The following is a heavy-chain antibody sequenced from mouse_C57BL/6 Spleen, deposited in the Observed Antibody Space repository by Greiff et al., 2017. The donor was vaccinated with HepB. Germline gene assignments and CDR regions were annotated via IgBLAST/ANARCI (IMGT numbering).Heavy chain of an antibody. J-gene: IGHJ1*03. CDR1: GFSLSTSGMG. CDR3: ARSGVGDYYGSSYRYFDV. D-gene: IGHD1-1*01. Sequence: QVTLKESGPGILQSSQTLSLTCSFSGFSLSTSGMGVSWIRQPSGKGLEWLAHIYWDDDKRYNPSLKSRLTISKDTSRNQVFLKITSVDTADTATYYCARSGVGDYYGSSYRYFDVWGTGTTVTVSS. V-gene: IGHV8-12*01. CDR2: IYWDDDK.